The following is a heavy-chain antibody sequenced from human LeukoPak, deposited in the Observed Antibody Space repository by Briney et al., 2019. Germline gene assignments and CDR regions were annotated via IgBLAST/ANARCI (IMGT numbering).Heavy chain of an antibody. CDR2: LWYDGSNK. Sequence: GGSLRLSCVASGFTSSNYGMHWVRQAPGKGLEWVAVLWYDGSNKYYADSVKGRFTISRDNSKNTLYLQMNSLRAEDTAVYYCAREIGTGYHFDIWGQGTMVTVSS. D-gene: IGHD2-8*02. CDR1: GFTSSNYG. J-gene: IGHJ3*02. V-gene: IGHV3-33*01. CDR3: AREIGTGYHFDI.